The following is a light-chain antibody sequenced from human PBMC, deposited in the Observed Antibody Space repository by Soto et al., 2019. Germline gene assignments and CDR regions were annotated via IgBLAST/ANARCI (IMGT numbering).Light chain of an antibody. CDR1: SSDVVGYSY. V-gene: IGLV2-14*01. CDR2: DVS. J-gene: IGLJ1*01. CDR3: ASYTTSSTYV. Sequence: QSALTQPASVSGSPGQSIAISCTGTSSDVVGYSYVSWYQQQPGKAPKLVISDVSNRPSGVSDRFSGSKSGNTASLTISGLQTEDEADHYCASYTTSSTYVFGTG.